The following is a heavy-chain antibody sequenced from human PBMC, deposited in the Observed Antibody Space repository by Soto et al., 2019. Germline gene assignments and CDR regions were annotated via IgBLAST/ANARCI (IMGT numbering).Heavy chain of an antibody. CDR1: GGSIRSGGYY. V-gene: IGHV4-31*03. J-gene: IGHJ6*02. D-gene: IGHD1-26*01. CDR2: IYYNGNT. CDR3: ARQRPTDGRWEFANYYGMDV. Sequence: LSLTCTVSGGSIRSGGYYWSWVRQNPRKGLEWIGNIYYNGNTYYNPSLKSRLTISVDTSKNQFSLNLSSVTAADTAVYYCARQRPTDGRWEFANYYGMDVWGQGTPVTVSS.